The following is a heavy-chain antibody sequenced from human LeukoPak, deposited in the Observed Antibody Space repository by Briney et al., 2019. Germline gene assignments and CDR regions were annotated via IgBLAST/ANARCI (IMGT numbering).Heavy chain of an antibody. V-gene: IGHV3-30*02. Sequence: GGSLRLSCAASGFIFRSSGMHWVRQGPGKGLEWVAFIRYDESNKYYADSVKGRFTISRDNSKNTVYLQMNSLRGEDTAVYFCARQMIEGRHYYSRDVWGKGTSVTVSS. CDR1: GFIFRSSG. CDR3: ARQMIEGRHYYSRDV. D-gene: IGHD3-22*01. CDR2: IRYDESNK. J-gene: IGHJ6*03.